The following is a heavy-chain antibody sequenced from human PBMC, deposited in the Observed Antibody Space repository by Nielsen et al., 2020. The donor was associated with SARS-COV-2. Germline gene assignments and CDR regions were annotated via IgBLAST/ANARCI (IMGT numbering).Heavy chain of an antibody. CDR2: INHSGST. V-gene: IGHV4-34*01. D-gene: IGHD2-15*01. CDR3: ARGRGGLCSGGSCYRPPNENKRNWFDP. Sequence: WIRQPPGKGLEWIGEINHSGSTNYNPSLKSRVTISVDTSKNQFSLKLSSVTAADTAVYYCARGRGGLCSGGSCYRPPNENKRNWFDPWGQGTLVTVSS. J-gene: IGHJ5*02.